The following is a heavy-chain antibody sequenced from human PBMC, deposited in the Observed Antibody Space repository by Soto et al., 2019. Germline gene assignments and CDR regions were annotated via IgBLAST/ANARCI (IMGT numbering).Heavy chain of an antibody. J-gene: IGHJ6*02. CDR1: GYTFTRYN. CDR3: ARDPYHVLMVNAPNLYGMDV. Sequence: ASVKVSCKTPGYTFTRYNIHLVRQAPGQRLEWMGWINPNSGGTNYAQKFQGWVTMTRDTSITTAYMELRNLRSDDTAVYYCARDPYHVLMVNAPNLYGMDVWGQGTTVTRLL. D-gene: IGHD2-8*01. V-gene: IGHV1-2*04. CDR2: INPNSGGT.